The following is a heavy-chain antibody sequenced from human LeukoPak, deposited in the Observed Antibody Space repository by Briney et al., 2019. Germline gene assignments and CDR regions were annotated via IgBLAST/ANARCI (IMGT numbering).Heavy chain of an antibody. CDR3: GRSGRYRPSDL. J-gene: IGHJ5*02. CDR2: TRNKANSYTT. V-gene: IGHV3-72*01. CDR1: GFILSDHY. D-gene: IGHD1-26*01. Sequence: GGSLRLSCAASGFILSDHYIDWVRQAPGKGLEWVGRTRNKANSYTTEYAASVKGRFTISRDDPKNLLYLQMNSLKSEDTAVYYCGRSGRYRPSDLWGQGTLVSVSS.